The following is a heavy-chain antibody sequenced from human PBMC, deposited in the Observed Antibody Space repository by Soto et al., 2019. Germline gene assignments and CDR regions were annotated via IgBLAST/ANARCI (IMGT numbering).Heavy chain of an antibody. CDR1: GGSISSNY. Sequence: PSETLSLTCTVSGGSISSNYWTWIRQPPGKGLEWIGYVYNSGSTNYNPSLKSRVTISEDTSKSQFSLKVNSMTAADTAVYYCARYRLEAVAGYTIDNWGQGILVTVS. J-gene: IGHJ4*02. V-gene: IGHV4-59*01. D-gene: IGHD6-13*01. CDR2: VYNSGST. CDR3: ARYRLEAVAGYTIDN.